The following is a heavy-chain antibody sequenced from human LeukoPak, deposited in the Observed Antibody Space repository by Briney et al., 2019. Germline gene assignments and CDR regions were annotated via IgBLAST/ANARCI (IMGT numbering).Heavy chain of an antibody. Sequence: SETLSLTCTVSGGSISSYYWSWIRQPAGKGLEWIGRIDTSGNTNYKPSLKSRVTMSVDTSKNQFSLKLNSVTAADTAVYYCARGGYYGSGNDFRFDPWGQGTLVTVSS. CDR2: IDTSGNT. J-gene: IGHJ5*02. CDR1: GGSISSYY. CDR3: ARGGYYGSGNDFRFDP. D-gene: IGHD3-10*01. V-gene: IGHV4-4*07.